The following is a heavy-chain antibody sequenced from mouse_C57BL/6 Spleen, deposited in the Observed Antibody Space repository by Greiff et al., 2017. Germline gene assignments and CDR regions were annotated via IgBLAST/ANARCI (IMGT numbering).Heavy chain of an antibody. J-gene: IGHJ4*01. V-gene: IGHV1-85*01. CDR2: IYPRDGST. CDR1: GYTFTSYD. D-gene: IGHD2-5*01. CDR3: ARYYYRNYGAMDY. Sequence: QVQLQQSGPELVKPGASVKLSCKASGYTFTSYDINWVKQRPGQGLEWIGWIYPRDGSTKYNEKFKGKATLTVDTSSSTAYMELHSLTSGDSAVYFCARYYYRNYGAMDYWGQGTSVTGSS.